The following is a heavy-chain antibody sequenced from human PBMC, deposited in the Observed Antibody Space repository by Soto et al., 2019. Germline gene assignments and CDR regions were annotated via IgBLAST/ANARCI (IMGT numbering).Heavy chain of an antibody. V-gene: IGHV2-5*02. CDR1: GFSLTTSGVG. CDR3: AHRVLRTVFGVVTTTAIYFDF. Sequence: QITLNESGPTQVKPRQTLTLTCTFSGFSLTTSGVGVGWIRQSPGKAPEWLALIYWDDDKRYSPSLKSRLTITKDTSKNQVVLTMVDLGPADTATYYCAHRVLRTVFGVVTTTAIYFDFWGQGTPVAVSS. CDR2: IYWDDDK. J-gene: IGHJ4*02. D-gene: IGHD3-3*01.